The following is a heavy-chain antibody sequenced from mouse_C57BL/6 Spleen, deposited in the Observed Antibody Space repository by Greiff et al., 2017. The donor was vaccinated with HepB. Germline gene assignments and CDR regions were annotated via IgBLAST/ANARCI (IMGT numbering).Heavy chain of an antibody. CDR2: IYPGDGDT. D-gene: IGHD1-1*01. V-gene: IGHV1-80*01. Sequence: QVQLQQSGAELVKPGASVKISCKASGYAFSSYWMNWVKQRPGKGLEWIGQIYPGDGDTNYNGKFKGKATLTADKSSSTAYMQLSSLTSEDSAVYICARTYYYGSSYVDYWGQGTTLTVSS. CDR3: ARTYYYGSSYVDY. J-gene: IGHJ2*01. CDR1: GYAFSSYW.